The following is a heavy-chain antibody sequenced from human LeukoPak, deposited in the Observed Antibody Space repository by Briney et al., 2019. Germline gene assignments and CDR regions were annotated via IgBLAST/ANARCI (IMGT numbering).Heavy chain of an antibody. CDR1: GFTFSSYA. CDR2: IGGSGGST. Sequence: GGSLRLSCAASGFTFSSYAMSWVRQAPGKGLEWVSAIGGSGGSTYYADSVKGRFTISRDNSKNTLYLQMNSLRAEDTAVYYCAKSGIVVVPAAYFDYWGQGTLVTVSS. J-gene: IGHJ4*02. CDR3: AKSGIVVVPAAYFDY. V-gene: IGHV3-23*01. D-gene: IGHD2-2*01.